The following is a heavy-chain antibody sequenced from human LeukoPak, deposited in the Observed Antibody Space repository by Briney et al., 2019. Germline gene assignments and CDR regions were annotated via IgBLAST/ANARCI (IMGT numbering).Heavy chain of an antibody. CDR2: MNPNSGVT. Sequence: ASVKVSCKASGYTFTGYYMHWVRQATGQAPEWMGWMNPNSGVTGYAQKFQGRVTLTRSTSISTAYMELSSLRSEDTAVYYCTRHTSPTFDYWGQGTLVTVSS. D-gene: IGHD2-2*01. J-gene: IGHJ4*02. CDR3: TRHTSPTFDY. CDR1: GYTFTGYY. V-gene: IGHV1-8*03.